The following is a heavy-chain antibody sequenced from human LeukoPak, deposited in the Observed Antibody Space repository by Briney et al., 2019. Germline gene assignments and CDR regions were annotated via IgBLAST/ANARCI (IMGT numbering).Heavy chain of an antibody. CDR1: GDSVTSYY. Sequence: PSETLSLTCSVSGDSVTSYYWSWIRQPPGKGLEGIGYVSYDGTTTYTPSLRSRVIMAVDTAKNHISLRLTSLSAADTAVYYCARLDCTGDGCYNHWGQGILVTVSS. CDR2: VSYDGTT. D-gene: IGHD2-8*02. CDR3: ARLDCTGDGCYNH. J-gene: IGHJ4*02. V-gene: IGHV4-59*08.